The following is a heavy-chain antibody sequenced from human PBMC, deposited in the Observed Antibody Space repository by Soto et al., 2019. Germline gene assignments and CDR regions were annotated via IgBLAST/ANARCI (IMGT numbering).Heavy chain of an antibody. Sequence: PGESLKISCKGSGYSFTSYWIGWVRQMPGKGLEWMGIIYPGDSDTRYSPSFQGQVTISADKSISTAYLQWSSLKASDTAMYYCARSQYLAVEDFYYYSGMDVWGQGTKVTVSS. V-gene: IGHV5-51*01. D-gene: IGHD6-19*01. J-gene: IGHJ6*02. CDR3: ARSQYLAVEDFYYYSGMDV. CDR1: GYSFTSYW. CDR2: IYPGDSDT.